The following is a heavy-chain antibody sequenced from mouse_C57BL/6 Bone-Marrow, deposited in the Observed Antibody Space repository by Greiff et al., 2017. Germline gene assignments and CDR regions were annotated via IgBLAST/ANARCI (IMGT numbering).Heavy chain of an antibody. V-gene: IGHV1S81*02. CDR1: GYTFTSYY. J-gene: IGHJ4*01. CDR2: INPSNGGT. D-gene: IGHD2-4*01. Sequence: VQLQQSGAELVKPGASVKLSCKASGYTFTSYYMYWVKLRPGQGLEWIGEINPSNGGTNFNEKFKSKATLTVDKSSSTAYMQLSSLTSEDSAVYYCTRSGDYGDYYYAMDYWGQGTSVTVSS. CDR3: TRSGDYGDYYYAMDY.